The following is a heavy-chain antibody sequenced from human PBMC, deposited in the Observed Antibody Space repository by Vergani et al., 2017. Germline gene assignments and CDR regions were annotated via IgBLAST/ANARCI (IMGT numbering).Heavy chain of an antibody. Sequence: EVQLLESGGGLVQPGGSLRLSCAASGFTFSSYAMSWVRQAPGKGLEWVSAISGSGGSTYYADSVKGRFTISRDNSKNTLYLQMNSLRAEDTAVYYCAKDHQGYSSSWYFFDYWGQETLVTVSS. CDR2: ISGSGGST. CDR3: AKDHQGYSSSWYFFDY. V-gene: IGHV3-23*01. J-gene: IGHJ4*02. CDR1: GFTFSSYA. D-gene: IGHD6-13*01.